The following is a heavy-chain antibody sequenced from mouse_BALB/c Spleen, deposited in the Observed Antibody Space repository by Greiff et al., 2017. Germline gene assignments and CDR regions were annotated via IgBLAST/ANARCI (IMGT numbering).Heavy chain of an antibody. CDR1: GFTFSSFG. CDR3: ARGGTGTYAMDY. Sequence: EVHLVESGGGLVQPGGSRKLSCAASGFTFSSFGMHWVRQAPEKGLEWVAYISSGSSTIYYADTVKGRFTISRDNPKNTLFLQMTSLRSEDTAMYYCARGGTGTYAMDYWGQGTSVTVSS. J-gene: IGHJ4*01. D-gene: IGHD4-1*01. V-gene: IGHV5-17*02. CDR2: ISSGSSTI.